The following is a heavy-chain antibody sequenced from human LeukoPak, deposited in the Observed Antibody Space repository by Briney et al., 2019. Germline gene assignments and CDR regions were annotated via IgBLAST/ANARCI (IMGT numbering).Heavy chain of an antibody. CDR2: VNPNGGST. Sequence: GASVKVSCKASGYTFSSYYIHWVRQAPGQGLEWTGKVNPNGGSTDYAQKFQGRITMTRDMSTSTVYMELSSLRSEDTAVYYCARAGYDFWSGYSTNFDYWGQGTLVTVSS. CDR3: ARAGYDFWSGYSTNFDY. V-gene: IGHV1-46*01. CDR1: GYTFSSYY. J-gene: IGHJ4*02. D-gene: IGHD3-3*01.